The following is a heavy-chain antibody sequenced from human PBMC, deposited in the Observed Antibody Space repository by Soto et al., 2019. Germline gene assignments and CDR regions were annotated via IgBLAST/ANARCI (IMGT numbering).Heavy chain of an antibody. Sequence: GESLKISGKGSGYSVRSYWIGGVRQMAGKGMEWRGSIDPGDSDTRYSPSFQGQVTISADKSISTAYLQWSSLKASDTAMYYCAIVVVAATWWFDPWGQGTRVTVSS. V-gene: IGHV5-51*01. CDR3: AIVVVAATWWFDP. CDR2: IDPGDSDT. CDR1: GYSVRSYW. D-gene: IGHD2-15*01. J-gene: IGHJ5*02.